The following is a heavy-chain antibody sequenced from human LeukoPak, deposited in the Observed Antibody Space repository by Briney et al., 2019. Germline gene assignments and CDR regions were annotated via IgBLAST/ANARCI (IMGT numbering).Heavy chain of an antibody. CDR3: ARDQERGMAPFNT. CDR1: GFTFNTYS. D-gene: IGHD3-16*01. J-gene: IGHJ4*02. CDR2: ISRGSNNI. V-gene: IGHV3-48*04. Sequence: PGGSLRLSCAASGFTFNTYSMDWVRQAQGKGLEWLSYISRGSNNIYYADSVKGRFTISRDNAKNSLNLQMNSLRAEDTAVYYCARDQERGMAPFNTWGQGTLVTVSS.